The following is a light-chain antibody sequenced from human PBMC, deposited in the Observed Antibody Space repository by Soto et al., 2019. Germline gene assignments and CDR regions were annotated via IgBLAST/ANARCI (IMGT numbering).Light chain of an antibody. Sequence: NFMLTQPHSVSESPGKTVTIPCTRSSGSIASNYVQWYQQRPGSAPTTVIYEDNQRPSGVPDRFSGSIDSSSNSASLTISGLKTEDEADYYCQSYDSSNRGVVFGGGTKLTVL. CDR1: SGSIASNY. J-gene: IGLJ2*01. V-gene: IGLV6-57*04. CDR2: EDN. CDR3: QSYDSSNRGVV.